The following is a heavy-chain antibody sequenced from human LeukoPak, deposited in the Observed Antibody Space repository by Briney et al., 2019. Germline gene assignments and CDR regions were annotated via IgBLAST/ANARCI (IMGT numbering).Heavy chain of an antibody. J-gene: IGHJ3*02. CDR1: GASVSSGTYY. Sequence: SSETLSLTCTVSGASVSSGTYYWTWIRQPPGKGLEWIGYVYSSGSTNSSHSLKSRVTMSLEMSKNQFSLRLSSVTAADTAVYYCARDRGDPLTGYLDAFDIWGQGTMVTVSS. V-gene: IGHV4-61*01. CDR3: ARDRGDPLTGYLDAFDI. CDR2: VYSSGST. D-gene: IGHD3-9*01.